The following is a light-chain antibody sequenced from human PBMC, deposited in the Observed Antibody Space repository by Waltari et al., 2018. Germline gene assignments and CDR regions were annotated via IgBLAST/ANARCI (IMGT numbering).Light chain of an antibody. Sequence: SYGLTQPPSVSVSPGQTARITCSGDSLPKLYSYWYQQKPGQAPLLLIYKDTERPSGIPERFSGSSSGTTATLTISGVQAEDEADYYCQSADTSFANHFLFGGGTQLTVL. CDR1: SLPKLY. J-gene: IGLJ2*01. V-gene: IGLV3-25*03. CDR3: QSADTSFANHFL. CDR2: KDT.